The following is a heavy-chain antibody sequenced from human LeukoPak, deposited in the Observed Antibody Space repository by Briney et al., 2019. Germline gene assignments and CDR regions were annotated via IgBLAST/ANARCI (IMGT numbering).Heavy chain of an antibody. CDR1: GGSVSSGSYY. CDR2: IYYRGST. V-gene: IGHV4-61*01. D-gene: IGHD1-26*01. J-gene: IGHJ4*02. Sequence: SETLSLTCTVSGGSVSSGSYYWSWIRQPPGKGLEWIGYIYYRGSTNYNPSLKSRVTISVDTSKNQFSLKLSSVTAADTAVYYCARVGSGSYFDYWGQGTLVTVSS. CDR3: ARVGSGSYFDY.